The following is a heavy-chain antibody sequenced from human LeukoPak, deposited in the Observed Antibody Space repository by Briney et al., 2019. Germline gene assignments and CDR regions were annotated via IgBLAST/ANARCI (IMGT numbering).Heavy chain of an antibody. CDR1: GGSISSGGYY. CDR3: ARGGYSGSYTAFDI. Sequence: SQTLSLTCTVSGGSISSGGYYWSWIRQHPGKGLEWIGYIYYSGSTYYNPSLKSRVTISADTSKNQFSLKLSSVTAADTAVYYCARGGYSGSYTAFDIWGQGTMVTVSS. D-gene: IGHD1-26*01. CDR2: IYYSGST. J-gene: IGHJ3*02. V-gene: IGHV4-31*03.